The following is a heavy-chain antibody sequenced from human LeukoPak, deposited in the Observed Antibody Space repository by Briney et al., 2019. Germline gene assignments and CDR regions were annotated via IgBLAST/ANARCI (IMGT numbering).Heavy chain of an antibody. J-gene: IGHJ3*02. CDR3: ARDQTYYYDSSDRAFDI. D-gene: IGHD3-22*01. Sequence: SQTLSLTCAISGDSVSSNSAAWNWIRQSPSRGLGWQGRTYYRSKWYNDYAVSVKSRITINPDTSKNQFSLQLNSVPPEDTAVYYCARDQTYYYDSSDRAFDIWGQGTMVTVSS. V-gene: IGHV6-1*01. CDR2: TYYRSKWYN. CDR1: GDSVSSNSAA.